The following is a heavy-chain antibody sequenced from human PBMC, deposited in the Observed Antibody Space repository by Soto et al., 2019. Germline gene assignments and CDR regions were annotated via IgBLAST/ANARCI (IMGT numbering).Heavy chain of an antibody. D-gene: IGHD1-26*01. J-gene: IGHJ4*02. Sequence: QVQLVQSGAEVKKPGASVNVSCKASGYTFTVYYMHWVRQAPGQGLEWMGWINPKSGGTMYPQKFQGRVTMTWDTSISTAYMELTRLRSYDTAVYYCARDLAKGGGSAGFDYWGQGALVTVSS. CDR3: ARDLAKGGGSAGFDY. V-gene: IGHV1-2*02. CDR2: INPKSGGT. CDR1: GYTFTVYY.